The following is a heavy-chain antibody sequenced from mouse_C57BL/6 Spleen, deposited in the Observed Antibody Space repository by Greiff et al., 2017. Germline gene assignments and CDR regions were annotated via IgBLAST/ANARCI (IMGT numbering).Heavy chain of an antibody. CDR1: GFSFTSYG. D-gene: IGHD1-1*01. CDR3: AKGEVVASRYFDV. Sequence: QVQLKQSGPGLVQPSQSLSITCTVSGFSFTSYGVHWVRQSPGKGLEWLGVIWRGGSTDYNAAFMSRLSITKDNSTSQVFFKMNSLQADDTAIYYCAKGEVVASRYFDVWGTGTTVTVSS. CDR2: IWRGGST. V-gene: IGHV2-5*01. J-gene: IGHJ1*03.